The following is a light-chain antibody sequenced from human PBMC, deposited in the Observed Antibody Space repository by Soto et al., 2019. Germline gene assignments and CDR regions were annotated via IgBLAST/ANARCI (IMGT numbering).Light chain of an antibody. CDR3: QSYDSSLSGSV. Sequence: QSVLTQPPSVSGAPGQRVTISCTGSSSNIGAGYDVHWYQQLPGTAPKVLIYGNNNRPSGVPDRISGSKSGTSASLAITGLQAGDEADYYCQSYDSSLSGSVFGGGTKLTVL. J-gene: IGLJ2*01. CDR2: GNN. CDR1: SSNIGAGYD. V-gene: IGLV1-40*01.